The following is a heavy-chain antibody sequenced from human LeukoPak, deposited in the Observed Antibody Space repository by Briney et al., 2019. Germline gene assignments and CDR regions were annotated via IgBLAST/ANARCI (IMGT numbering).Heavy chain of an antibody. V-gene: IGHV3-66*02. CDR2: IYSGGST. D-gene: IGHD1-7*01. CDR3: AREPPSQGITGTTVY. Sequence: PGGSLRLSCAASGFTASSNYMSWVRQAPGKGLEWVSVIYSGGSTYYADSVKGRFTISRDNSKNTLYLQMNSLRAEDTAVYYCAREPPSQGITGTTVYWGQGTLVTVSS. CDR1: GFTASSNY. J-gene: IGHJ4*02.